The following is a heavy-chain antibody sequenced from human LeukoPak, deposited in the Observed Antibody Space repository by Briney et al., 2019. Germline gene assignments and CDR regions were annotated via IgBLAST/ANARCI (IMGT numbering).Heavy chain of an antibody. Sequence: GGSLRLSCTVSGFTVSTNSMNWVRQAPGKGLEWVSYIRSSSTTIYYADSVKGRFTISRDNAKNSLYLQMNSLRAEDTAVYYCARAKRNGFDIWGQGTMVTVSS. CDR3: ARAKRNGFDI. CDR1: GFTVSTNS. CDR2: IRSSSTTI. J-gene: IGHJ3*02. V-gene: IGHV3-48*01.